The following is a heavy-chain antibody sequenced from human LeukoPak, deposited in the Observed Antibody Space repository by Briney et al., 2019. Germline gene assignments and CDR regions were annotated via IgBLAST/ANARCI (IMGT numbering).Heavy chain of an antibody. V-gene: IGHV3-21*01. CDR3: AKDGEYCSGGSCSFFDY. D-gene: IGHD2-15*01. J-gene: IGHJ4*02. Sequence: GGSLRLSCAASGFTFSRYSMEWVRQAPGKGLEWVSSISSGSTYIYYADSMKGRFTISRDNAKNSLYLQMNSLRAEDTAVYHCAKDGEYCSGGSCSFFDYWGQGTLVTVSS. CDR2: ISSGSTYI. CDR1: GFTFSRYS.